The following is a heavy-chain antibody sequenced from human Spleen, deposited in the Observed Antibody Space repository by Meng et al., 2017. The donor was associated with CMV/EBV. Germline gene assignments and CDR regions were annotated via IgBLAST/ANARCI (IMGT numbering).Heavy chain of an antibody. J-gene: IGHJ4*02. D-gene: IGHD3-9*01. CDR3: ARGPAYYDTLTGLLEY. Sequence: SGRASIYFAISWVRQAPGQGLGWMGGIIPIFGPANYAQKFQGRVTITTDESTRTAYMEMSSLRSEDTAIYYCARGPAYYDTLTGLLEYWGQGTLVTVSS. CDR1: GRASIYFA. V-gene: IGHV1-69*05. CDR2: IIPIFGPA.